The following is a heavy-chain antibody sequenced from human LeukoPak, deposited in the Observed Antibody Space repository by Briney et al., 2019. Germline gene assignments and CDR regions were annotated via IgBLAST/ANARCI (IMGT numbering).Heavy chain of an antibody. CDR3: ARGNVLRFLEWLLYRYYYFDY. D-gene: IGHD3-3*01. Sequence: PSETLSLTCAVYGGSFSGYYWSWIRQPPGKGLEWIGYIYYSGSTNYNPSLKSRVTISVDTSKNQFSLKLSSVTAADTAVYYCARGNVLRFLEWLLYRYYYFDYWGQGTLVTVSS. CDR1: GGSFSGYY. J-gene: IGHJ4*02. CDR2: IYYSGST. V-gene: IGHV4-59*12.